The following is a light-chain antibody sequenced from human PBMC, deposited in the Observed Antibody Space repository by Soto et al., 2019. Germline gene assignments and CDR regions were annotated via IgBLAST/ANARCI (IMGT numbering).Light chain of an antibody. CDR3: SSYTRSSSVI. CDR2: DVN. V-gene: IGLV2-14*03. J-gene: IGLJ2*01. CDR1: SSDIGAYAY. Sequence: QSVLTQPASVSGSPGQSIAISCTGTSSDIGAYAYVSWYQQHPGKIPKLIVFDVNYRPSGVSSRFSGSKSGNTASLTISGLQAEDEADYYCSSYTRSSSVIFSGGTKLTVL.